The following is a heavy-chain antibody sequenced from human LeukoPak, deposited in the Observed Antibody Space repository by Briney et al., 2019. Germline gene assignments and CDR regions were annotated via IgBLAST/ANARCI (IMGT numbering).Heavy chain of an antibody. J-gene: IGHJ3*02. CDR1: GFTFSSYG. V-gene: IGHV3-30*18. CDR2: ISYDGSNK. CDR3: AKQNDYGSRGWAFYI. D-gene: IGHD4-17*01. Sequence: PGGSLRLSCAASGFTFSSYGMHWVRQAPGKGLEWVAVISYDGSNKYYADSVKGRFTISRDNSKNTLYLQMNSLRAEDTAVYYCAKQNDYGSRGWAFYIWGQGTMVTVSS.